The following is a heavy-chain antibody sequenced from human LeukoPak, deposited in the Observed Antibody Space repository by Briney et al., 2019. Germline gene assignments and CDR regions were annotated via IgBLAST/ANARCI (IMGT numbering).Heavy chain of an antibody. Sequence: GESLKISCQVSGYIFTDYWIGWVRQMPGKGLESMGILYPGDSDTTYSPSFQGQVTISADRSSSTVYLHWSSLKASDTAMYYCARQSRDGSKSRGYFFDSWGQGTLVTVSS. CDR3: ARQSRDGSKSRGYFFDS. CDR2: LYPGDSDT. D-gene: IGHD3-10*01. CDR1: GYIFTDYW. V-gene: IGHV5-51*01. J-gene: IGHJ4*02.